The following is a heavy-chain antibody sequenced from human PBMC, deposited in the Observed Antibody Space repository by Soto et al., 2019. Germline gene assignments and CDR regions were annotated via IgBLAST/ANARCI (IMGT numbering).Heavy chain of an antibody. J-gene: IGHJ4*02. CDR2: IYHSAST. CDR1: GGSISIGGYS. Sequence: TLSLTCAFSGGSISIGGYSWSWIRQPPGKGLEWIGYIYHSASTYYNPSLKSRVTISVDRSKNQFSLKLSSVTAADTAVYYCARRYNWNYDYWGQGTMVTVSS. V-gene: IGHV4-30-2*01. D-gene: IGHD1-20*01. CDR3: ARRYNWNYDY.